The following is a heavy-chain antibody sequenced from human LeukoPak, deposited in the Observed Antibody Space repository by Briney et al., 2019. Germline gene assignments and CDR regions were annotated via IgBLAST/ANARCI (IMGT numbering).Heavy chain of an antibody. CDR2: FDPEDGET. CDR1: GYTLTELS. D-gene: IGHD3-22*01. J-gene: IGHJ4*02. Sequence: ASVKVSCKVSGYTLTELSVHWVRQAPGKGLEWMGGFDPEDGETIYAQKFQGRATMTEDTSTDTAYMELSSLRSEDTAVYYCATEKYYDSSGYYSVWGQGTLVTVSS. CDR3: ATEKYYDSSGYYSV. V-gene: IGHV1-24*01.